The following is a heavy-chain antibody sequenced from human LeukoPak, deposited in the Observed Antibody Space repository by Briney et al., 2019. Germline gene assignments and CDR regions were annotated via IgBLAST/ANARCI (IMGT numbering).Heavy chain of an antibody. D-gene: IGHD3-10*01. V-gene: IGHV4-59*01. CDR3: ARAQGTLWFGELYGAFDI. CDR1: GGSINSYY. CDR2: IYYSGST. Sequence: SETLSLTCTVAGGSINSYYWSWIRQSPGKGLEWIGYIYYSGSTNYNPSLKSRVTISVDTSKNQFSLKLSSVTAADTAVYYCARAQGTLWFGELYGAFDIWGQGTMVTVSS. J-gene: IGHJ3*02.